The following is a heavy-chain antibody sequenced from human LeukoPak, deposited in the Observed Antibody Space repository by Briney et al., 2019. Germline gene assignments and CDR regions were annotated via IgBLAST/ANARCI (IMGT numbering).Heavy chain of an antibody. CDR1: GYTFTCYY. CDR3: ARASSSWPAYYFDY. V-gene: IGHV1-2*02. J-gene: IGHJ4*02. CDR2: INPNSGGT. Sequence: ASVKVSCKASGYTFTCYYIHWVRQAPGQGLEWMGWINPNSGGTNYAQKFQGRVTMTRDTSISTAYIELSRLRSDDTAVYYCARASSSWPAYYFDYWGQGTLVTVSS. D-gene: IGHD6-13*01.